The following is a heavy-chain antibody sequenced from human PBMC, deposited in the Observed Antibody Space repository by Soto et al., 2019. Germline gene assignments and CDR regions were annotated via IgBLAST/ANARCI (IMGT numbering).Heavy chain of an antibody. CDR2: IIPIFSSR. Sequence: QVQLVQSGAVVKKPGSSVKVSCKTSRDTFNKYAFNWVRQAPGQGLEWMGWIIPIFSSRNYAEKFQGRVTITADDSTSTAYMELRSLRFEDTAVYYCARGETYLGVWGQGTTVTVSS. CDR3: ARGETYLGV. D-gene: IGHD3-16*01. CDR1: RDTFNKYA. J-gene: IGHJ6*02. V-gene: IGHV1-69*01.